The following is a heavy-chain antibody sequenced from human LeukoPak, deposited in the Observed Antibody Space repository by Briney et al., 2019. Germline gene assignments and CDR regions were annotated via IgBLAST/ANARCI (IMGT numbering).Heavy chain of an antibody. D-gene: IGHD6-19*01. V-gene: IGHV3-23*01. Sequence: GGSLRLSCAASGFIFSNYAMSWVRQVPGRGLEWVSTISSRGDSTYVADSVKGRFTISRDNSKNSLYLQMNTVRVEDTAAYYCVKGPRPDITVAHTVENWGQGTLVTVSS. J-gene: IGHJ4*02. CDR1: GFIFSNYA. CDR3: VKGPRPDITVAHTVEN. CDR2: ISSRGDST.